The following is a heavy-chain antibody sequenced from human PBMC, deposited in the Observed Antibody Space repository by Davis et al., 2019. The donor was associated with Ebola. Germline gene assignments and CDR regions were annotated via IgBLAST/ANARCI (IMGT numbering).Heavy chain of an antibody. Sequence: GESLKISCKDSGNSFTSHWIGWVRQMPGKGLDWMGIIYTGDSDTRYSPSFRGQVTISADKSMKTAFLQWSSLKASDSGMYYCASLRRTITGMDDAFDMWGQGTMVTVSS. V-gene: IGHV5-51*01. CDR2: IYTGDSDT. D-gene: IGHD2-8*02. J-gene: IGHJ3*02. CDR3: ASLRRTITGMDDAFDM. CDR1: GNSFTSHW.